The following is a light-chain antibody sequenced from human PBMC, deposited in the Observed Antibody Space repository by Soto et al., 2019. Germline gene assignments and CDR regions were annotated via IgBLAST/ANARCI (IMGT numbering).Light chain of an antibody. V-gene: IGKV3-20*01. CDR1: QSVSSY. CDR3: QQYGSSPFT. J-gene: IGKJ4*01. Sequence: IVLTQSPATLSLSPWERATLSCRASQSVSSYLAWYQQKPGQAPRLLIYGASSRATGIPDRFSGSGSGTDFTLTISRLEPEDFAVYYCQQYGSSPFTFGGGTKVDIK. CDR2: GAS.